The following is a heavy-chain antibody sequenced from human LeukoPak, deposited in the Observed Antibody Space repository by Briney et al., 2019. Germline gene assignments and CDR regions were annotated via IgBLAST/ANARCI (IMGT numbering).Heavy chain of an antibody. CDR1: GFTVSSNS. D-gene: IGHD2-15*01. V-gene: IGHV3-53*01. CDR2: LYSGGGT. CDR3: AREYCSGGSCYRRQYYFDY. Sequence: GGPLRLSCAVSGFTVSSNSMSWVRQAPGKGLEWVSILYSGGGTDYADSVKGRFTISRDNSKNTLYLGMNSLRVEDTAVYYCAREYCSGGSCYRRQYYFDYWGQGTLVTLSS. J-gene: IGHJ4*02.